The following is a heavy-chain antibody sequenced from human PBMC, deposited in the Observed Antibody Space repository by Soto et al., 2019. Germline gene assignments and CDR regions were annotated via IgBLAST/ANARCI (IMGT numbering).Heavy chain of an antibody. J-gene: IGHJ6*02. D-gene: IGHD2-2*02. CDR1: GYSFTSYW. CDR3: ARHLIPETYGMDV. CDR2: IYPGDSDT. V-gene: IGHV5-51*01. Sequence: GESLKISCKGSGYSFTSYWIGWVRQMPGKGLEWMGIIYPGDSDTRYSPSFQGQVTISADKSISTAYLQWSSLKASDTAMYYCARHLIPETYGMDVWGQGTTVTVSS.